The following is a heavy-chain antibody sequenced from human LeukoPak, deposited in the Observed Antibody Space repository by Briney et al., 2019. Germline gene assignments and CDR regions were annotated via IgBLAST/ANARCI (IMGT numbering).Heavy chain of an antibody. D-gene: IGHD4-17*01. V-gene: IGHV3-11*01. CDR1: GFTFSDYY. CDR3: AREATVTTPYFDY. CDR2: ISSSGSTI. Sequence: PGGSVRLSCAASGFTFSDYYMSWIRQAPGKGLEWVSYISSSGSTIYYADSVKGRLTISRDNAKNSLYLQMNSLRAEDTAVYYCAREATVTTPYFDYWGQGTLVTVSS. J-gene: IGHJ4*02.